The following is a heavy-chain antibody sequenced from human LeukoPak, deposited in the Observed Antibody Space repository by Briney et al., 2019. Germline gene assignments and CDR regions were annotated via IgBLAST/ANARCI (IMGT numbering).Heavy chain of an antibody. V-gene: IGHV4-61*02. CDR3: ARTPMIAARSNWFDP. Sequence: SETLSLTCTVSGGSISSGSYYWSWIRQPAGKGLEWIGRIYTSGSTNYNPSLKSRVTISVDTSKNQFSLKLSSVTAADTAVYYCARTPMIAARSNWFDPWGQGTLVTVSS. J-gene: IGHJ5*02. D-gene: IGHD6-6*01. CDR2: IYTSGST. CDR1: GGSISSGSYY.